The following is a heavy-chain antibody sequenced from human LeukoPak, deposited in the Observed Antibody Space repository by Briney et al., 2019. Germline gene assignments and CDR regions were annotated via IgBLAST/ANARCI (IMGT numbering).Heavy chain of an antibody. Sequence: PGGSLRLSCAASGFTFSDYYMSWLRQAPGKGLEWVSYISSSSSYTNYADSVKGRFTISRDKANNSLYLQMNSLRAEDTAVYYCARHGLELNWFDPWGQGTLVTVSS. CDR3: ARHGLELNWFDP. J-gene: IGHJ5*02. CDR1: GFTFSDYY. CDR2: ISSSSSYT. D-gene: IGHD1-7*01. V-gene: IGHV3-11*06.